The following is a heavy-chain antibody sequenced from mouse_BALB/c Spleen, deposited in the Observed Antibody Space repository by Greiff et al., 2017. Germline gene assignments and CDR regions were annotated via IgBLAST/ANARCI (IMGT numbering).Heavy chain of an antibody. J-gene: IGHJ4*01. Sequence: VQLQQSGGDLVKPGGSLKLSCAASGFTFSSYGMSWVRQTPDKRLEWVATISSGGSYTYYPDSVKGRFTISRDNAKNTLYLQMSSLKSEDTAMYYCAKMTLYAMDYWGQGTSVTVSS. CDR3: AKMTLYAMDY. CDR1: GFTFSSYG. V-gene: IGHV5-6*01. CDR2: ISSGGSYT.